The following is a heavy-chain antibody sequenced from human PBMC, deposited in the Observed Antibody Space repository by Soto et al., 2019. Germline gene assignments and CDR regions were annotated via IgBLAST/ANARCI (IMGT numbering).Heavy chain of an antibody. CDR1: GGSTSSYY. V-gene: IGHV4-59*01. CDR3: ARGGYSYGRDYGMDV. Sequence: SETLSLTCTVSGGSTSSYYWSWIRQPPGKGLEWIGYIYYSGSTNYNPSLKSRVTISVDTSKKQFSLKLTSVTAADTAVYYCARGGYSYGRDYGMDVWGQGTTVTVSS. J-gene: IGHJ6*02. CDR2: IYYSGST. D-gene: IGHD5-18*01.